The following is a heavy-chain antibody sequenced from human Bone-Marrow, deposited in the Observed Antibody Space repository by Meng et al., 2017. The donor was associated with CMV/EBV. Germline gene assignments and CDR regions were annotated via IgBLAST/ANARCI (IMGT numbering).Heavy chain of an antibody. D-gene: IGHD2-2*01. CDR3: ARGDIVVIPAAYDY. CDR2: ISAYNGNT. V-gene: IGHV1-18*01. CDR1: GYSFTSHG. Sequence: SGYSFTSHGISWVRRAPGRGLEWMGWISAYNGNTSYAQKVQGRVTMTTDTSTSTAYMELRSLRSDDTAVYYCARGDIVVIPAAYDYWGQGTLVTVSS. J-gene: IGHJ4*02.